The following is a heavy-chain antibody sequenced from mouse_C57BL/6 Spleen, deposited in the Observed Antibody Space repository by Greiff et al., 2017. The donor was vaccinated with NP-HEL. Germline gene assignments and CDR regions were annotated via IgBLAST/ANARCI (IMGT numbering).Heavy chain of an antibody. CDR2: INPSNGGT. CDR1: GYTFTSYW. CDR3: ARSSLLDWYFDV. J-gene: IGHJ1*03. D-gene: IGHD1-3*01. V-gene: IGHV1-53*01. Sequence: VKLQQPGTELVKPGASVKLSCKASGYTFTSYWMHWVKQRPGQGLEWIGNINPSNGGTNYNEKFKSKATLTVDKSSSTAYMQLSSLTSEDSAVYYCARSSLLDWYFDVWGTGTTVTVSS.